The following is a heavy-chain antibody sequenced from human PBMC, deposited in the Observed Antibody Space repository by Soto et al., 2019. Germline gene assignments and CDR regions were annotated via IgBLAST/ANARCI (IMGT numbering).Heavy chain of an antibody. V-gene: IGHV5-51*01. CDR1: GYSFTSYW. CDR3: ARLSLGNIVLVLAAMGRGYFYY. D-gene: IGHD2-15*01. Sequence: GESLKISCKGSGYSFTSYWIGWVRQMLGKGLEWMGIIYPGDSDTRYSPSFQGQVTISADKSISTAYLQWSSLKASDSAMYYCARLSLGNIVLVLAAMGRGYFYYWGQGTLVTVSS. J-gene: IGHJ4*02. CDR2: IYPGDSDT.